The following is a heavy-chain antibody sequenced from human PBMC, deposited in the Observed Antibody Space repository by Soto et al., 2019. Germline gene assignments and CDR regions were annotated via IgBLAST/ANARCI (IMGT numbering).Heavy chain of an antibody. V-gene: IGHV4-39*01. D-gene: IGHD4-17*01. CDR1: GGTSSSISYC. CDR3: ARHSLYGGWFDP. J-gene: IGHJ5*02. Sequence: SETQSLTCTVAGGTSSSISYCRGMIRQPPGKGLEWIGSIYYSGSTYYNPSLKSRVTISVDTSKNQFSLKLSSVTAADTAVYYCARHSLYGGWFDPRGQGTLVTVSS. CDR2: IYYSGST.